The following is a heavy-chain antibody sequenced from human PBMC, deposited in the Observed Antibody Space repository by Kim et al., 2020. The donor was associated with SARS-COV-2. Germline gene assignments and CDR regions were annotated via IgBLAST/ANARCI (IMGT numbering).Heavy chain of an antibody. D-gene: IGHD3-16*01. CDR2: ISAYNGNT. CDR1: GYKFKSYG. CDR3: ARDRPHLVIWFGDLPLDA. J-gene: IGHJ5*02. Sequence: ASVKVSCKASGYKFKSYGISWLRQAPGQGLEWIGWISAYNGNTDYAQTLQDRITLTTDLATGTSFMDLRSLRSGDTAIYYCARDRPHLVIWFGDLPLDAWGQGALVTVSS. V-gene: IGHV1-18*01.